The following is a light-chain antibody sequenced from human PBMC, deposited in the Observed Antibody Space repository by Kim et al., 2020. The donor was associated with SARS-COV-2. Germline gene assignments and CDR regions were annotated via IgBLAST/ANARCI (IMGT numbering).Light chain of an antibody. Sequence: VALGQTARITCGGNNSGSKNVHWYQQKPGQAPVLVIYRDSNRPSGIPERFSGSNSGNTATLTISRAQAGDEADYYCQVWDSSTGVFGTGTKVTVL. CDR2: RDS. J-gene: IGLJ1*01. CDR1: NSGSKN. V-gene: IGLV3-9*01. CDR3: QVWDSSTGV.